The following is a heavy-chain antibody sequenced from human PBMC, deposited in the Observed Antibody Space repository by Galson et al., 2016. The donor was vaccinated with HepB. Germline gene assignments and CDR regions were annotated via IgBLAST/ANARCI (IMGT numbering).Heavy chain of an antibody. D-gene: IGHD6-13*01. V-gene: IGHV1-46*01. CDR3: ARWYSSSWVFDY. CDR2: ISPSGGRT. CDR1: GYTFTNYD. J-gene: IGHJ4*02. Sequence: SCKASGYTFTNYDMPWVRQAPGPGLEWMGLISPSGGRTSYAQKFQGRVTMTRDTSTRTIYMEVRGLTSEDTAVYYCARWYSSSWVFDYWGQGTLVTVSS.